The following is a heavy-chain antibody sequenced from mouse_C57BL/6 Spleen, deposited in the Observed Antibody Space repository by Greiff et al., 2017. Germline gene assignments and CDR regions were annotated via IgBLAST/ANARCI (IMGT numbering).Heavy chain of an antibody. D-gene: IGHD1-1*01. CDR1: GYTFTSYW. CDR2: IYPGSGST. CDR3: ARSRITTVVAPFDY. Sequence: QVQLQQPGAELMKPGASVKMSCKASGYTFTSYWITWVKQRPGQGLEWIGDIYPGSGSTNYNEKFKSKATLTVDTSSSTAYMQLSSLTSEDSAVYYCARSRITTVVAPFDYWGQGTTLTVSS. J-gene: IGHJ2*01. V-gene: IGHV1-55*01.